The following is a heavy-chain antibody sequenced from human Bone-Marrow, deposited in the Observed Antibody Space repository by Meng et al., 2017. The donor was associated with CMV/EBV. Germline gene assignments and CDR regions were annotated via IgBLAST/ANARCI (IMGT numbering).Heavy chain of an antibody. CDR1: GDSINNYH. D-gene: IGHD2-21*01. J-gene: IGHJ4*02. V-gene: IGHV4-59*13. Sequence: GSLRLSCTVSGDSINNYHCSWIRQSPAKGLEWIGYMHYTGNTQYNPSLKSRVTISMDTSKNQFSLNLSSVTAADAAVYYCAGVKPCPYFAYWGQGTLVTGSS. CDR3: AGVKPCPYFAY. CDR2: MHYTGNT.